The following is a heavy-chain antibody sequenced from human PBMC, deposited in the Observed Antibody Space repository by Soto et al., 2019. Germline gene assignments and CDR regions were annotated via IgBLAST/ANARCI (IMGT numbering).Heavy chain of an antibody. Sequence: QVQLVQSGAEVKKPGASVKVSCKASGYTFTNFGITWVRQAPGQGLEWMGWISSYNGNTNSAQKLRGRVTMTTDTSTSTAYMELRSLTSDDTAVYYCARDQYNFWSGYLRSWGQGTLVTVSS. D-gene: IGHD3-3*01. J-gene: IGHJ5*02. CDR2: ISSYNGNT. CDR3: ARDQYNFWSGYLRS. V-gene: IGHV1-18*01. CDR1: GYTFTNFG.